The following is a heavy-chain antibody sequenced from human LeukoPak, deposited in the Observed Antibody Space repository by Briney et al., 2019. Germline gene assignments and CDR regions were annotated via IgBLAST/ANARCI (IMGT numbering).Heavy chain of an antibody. V-gene: IGHV3-48*01. CDR3: ARVYCSGGSCYWDAFDI. Sequence: GGSLRLSCAASGFTFSSYSMSWVRQAPGKGLEWVSYISSSSSTIYYADSVKGRFTISRDNSKNTLYLQMNSLRAEDTAVYYCARVYCSGGSCYWDAFDIWGQGTMVTVSS. CDR2: ISSSSSTI. CDR1: GFTFSSYS. D-gene: IGHD2-15*01. J-gene: IGHJ3*02.